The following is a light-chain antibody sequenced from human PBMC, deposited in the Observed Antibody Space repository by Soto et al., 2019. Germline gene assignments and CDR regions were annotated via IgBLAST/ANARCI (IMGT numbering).Light chain of an antibody. CDR3: QQYNSWPPIT. CDR1: ESVSRN. CDR2: DAS. V-gene: IGKV3-15*01. Sequence: EVVMTQSPATLSVSPGERVTLSCRASESVSRNLAWYQQKPGQAPRLLIYDASTRATGIPDRFSGGGSGTEFTLTISSLQSEDFVVYYCQQYNSWPPITFGQGTRLEI. J-gene: IGKJ5*01.